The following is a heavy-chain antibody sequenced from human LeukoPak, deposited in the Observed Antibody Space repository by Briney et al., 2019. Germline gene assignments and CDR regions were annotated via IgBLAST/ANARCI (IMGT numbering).Heavy chain of an antibody. CDR1: GFTFSSYD. CDR2: IGTAGDT. D-gene: IGHD2-15*01. J-gene: IGHJ5*02. Sequence: GGSLRLSCAASGFTFSSYDMHWVRQATGKGLEWVSAIGTAGDTYYPGSVKGRFTISRENAKNSLYLQMNSLRAGDTAVYYCARAEVYCSGGSCYAWFDPWGQGTLVTVSS. V-gene: IGHV3-13*01. CDR3: ARAEVYCSGGSCYAWFDP.